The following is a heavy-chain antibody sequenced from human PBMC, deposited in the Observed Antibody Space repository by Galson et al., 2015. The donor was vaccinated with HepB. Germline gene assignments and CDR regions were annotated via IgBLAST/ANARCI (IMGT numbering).Heavy chain of an antibody. CDR3: AKDPRGAGRDTSSWRDY. CDR2: VSLTGGRT. J-gene: IGHJ4*02. CDR1: GFTFSSYD. Sequence: SLRLSCAASGFTFSSYDTHWVRQAPGKGLEWVSGVSLTGGRTYYADSVKGHFTISRDNSKNTLYLQMNSLRVEDTAVYYCAKDPRGAGRDTSSWRDYWGQGTLVTVSS. V-gene: IGHV3-23*01. D-gene: IGHD6-13*01.